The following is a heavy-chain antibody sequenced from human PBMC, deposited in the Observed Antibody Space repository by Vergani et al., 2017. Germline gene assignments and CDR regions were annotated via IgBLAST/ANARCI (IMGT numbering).Heavy chain of an antibody. Sequence: QVQLQESGAEVKKPGSSVKVSCKASGGTFSSYAISWVRQAPGQGLEWMGGIIPIFGTANYAQKFQGRVTITADKSTSTAYMELSSLRSEDTAVYYCAITQYSSSWYRRNYFDYWGQGTLVTVSS. CDR3: AITQYSSSWYRRNYFDY. CDR2: IIPIFGTA. V-gene: IGHV1-69*06. J-gene: IGHJ4*02. CDR1: GGTFSSYA. D-gene: IGHD6-13*01.